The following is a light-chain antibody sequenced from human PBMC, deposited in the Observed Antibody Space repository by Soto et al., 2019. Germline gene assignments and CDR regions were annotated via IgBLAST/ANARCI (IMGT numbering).Light chain of an antibody. Sequence: QSVLTQPASVSGSPGQSITISCAGTSSDVGGYNYVSWYRQYPGTAPRLLIYEVSNRPSGVSNRFSGSKSGNTASLTISGLQADDEADYYCSAYTGSSTVLFGGGTKLTVL. CDR2: EVS. CDR1: SSDVGGYNY. J-gene: IGLJ2*01. V-gene: IGLV2-14*01. CDR3: SAYTGSSTVL.